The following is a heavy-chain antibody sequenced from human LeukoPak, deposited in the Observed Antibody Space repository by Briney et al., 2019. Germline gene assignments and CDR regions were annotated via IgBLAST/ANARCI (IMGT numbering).Heavy chain of an antibody. D-gene: IGHD3-10*01. CDR2: ISGSGGST. Sequence: QPGRSLRLSCAASGFTFSSYGMSWVRQAPGKGLEWVSAISGSGGSTYYADSVKGRFTISRDNSKNTLYLQMNSLRAEDTAVYYCAKDSLEAGLLLRWGQGTLVTVSS. V-gene: IGHV3-23*01. CDR1: GFTFSSYG. CDR3: AKDSLEAGLLLR. J-gene: IGHJ4*02.